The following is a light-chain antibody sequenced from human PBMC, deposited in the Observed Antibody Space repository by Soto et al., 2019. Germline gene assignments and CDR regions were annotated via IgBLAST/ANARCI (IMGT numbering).Light chain of an antibody. CDR3: QQRSNRLT. CDR2: GAS. J-gene: IGKJ4*01. CDR1: QSISRY. Sequence: IVLTQSPGTLCLSPGERTTLSCRASQSISRYLAWYQQKPGQGPRLLIYGASNRATGTPARFSGSGSGTDFTLTISSLEPEDSAVYYCQQRSNRLTFGGGTKVDIK. V-gene: IGKV3-11*01.